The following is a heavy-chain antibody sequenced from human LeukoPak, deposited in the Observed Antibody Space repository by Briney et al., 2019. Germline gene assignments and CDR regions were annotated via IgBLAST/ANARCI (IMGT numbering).Heavy chain of an antibody. CDR2: INPNSGGT. V-gene: IGHV1-2*02. Sequence: ASVKVSCKTSGYSFTDYYMHWVRQAPGQGLEWMGWINPNSGGTSSAQKFQGRVTMTRDTSITTVYMEVSWLTSDDTAIYYCARADRLDGGPYLVGPWGQGTLVTVSS. D-gene: IGHD3-16*01. CDR3: ARADRLDGGPYLVGP. J-gene: IGHJ5*02. CDR1: GYSFTDYY.